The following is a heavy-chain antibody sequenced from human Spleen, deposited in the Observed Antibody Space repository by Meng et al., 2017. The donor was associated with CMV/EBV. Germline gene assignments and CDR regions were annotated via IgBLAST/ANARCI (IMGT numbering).Heavy chain of an antibody. D-gene: IGHD3-22*01. CDR1: GGSFSGYY. CDR3: ARLGVVIGYY. V-gene: IGHV4-34*01. CDR2: INHSGST. J-gene: IGHJ4*02. Sequence: LSCAVYGGSFSGYYWSWIRQPPGKGLEWIGEINHSGSTNYNPSLKSRVTISVDTSKNQFSLKLSSVTAADTAVYYCARLGVVIGYYWGQGTLVTVSS.